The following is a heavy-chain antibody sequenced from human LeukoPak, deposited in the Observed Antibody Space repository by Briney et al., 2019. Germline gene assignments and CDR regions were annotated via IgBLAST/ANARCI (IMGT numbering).Heavy chain of an antibody. Sequence: GGSLRLSCAAPGFTFSSYGMHWVRQAPGKGLEWVAVIWYDGSNKYYADSVKGRFTISRDNSKNTLYLQMNSLRAEDTAVYYCARTAGATTAIDYWGQGTLVTVSS. J-gene: IGHJ4*02. CDR1: GFTFSSYG. CDR3: ARTAGATTAIDY. D-gene: IGHD1-26*01. V-gene: IGHV3-33*08. CDR2: IWYDGSNK.